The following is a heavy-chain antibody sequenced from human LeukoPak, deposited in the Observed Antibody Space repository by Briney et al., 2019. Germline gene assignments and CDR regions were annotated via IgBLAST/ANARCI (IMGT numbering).Heavy chain of an antibody. CDR3: ARAGAEVTSHFDV. CDR2: IGAYNGNT. D-gene: IGHD2-21*02. J-gene: IGHJ4*02. Sequence: ASVKVSCKASGYTFSDYGMSWVRQAPGQGLEWMGWIGAYNGNTNFAQELQGRVTMTTDTSTRTAYMELRSLTSDDTAVYYCARAGAEVTSHFDVWGQGTLVTVS. CDR1: GYTFSDYG. V-gene: IGHV1-18*01.